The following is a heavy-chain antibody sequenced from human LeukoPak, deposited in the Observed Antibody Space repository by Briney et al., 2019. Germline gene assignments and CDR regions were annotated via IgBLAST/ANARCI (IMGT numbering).Heavy chain of an antibody. J-gene: IGHJ4*02. CDR1: GFTFSSYS. Sequence: GGSLRLSCAASGFTFSSYSMNWVRQAPGKGLEWVSCISKSSSYIDYADSVKGRFTISRDNAKNTLYLQMNTLRAEDTAVYYCARDITNMVRGIIMDWGQGTLVAVSS. CDR2: ISKSSSYI. D-gene: IGHD3-10*01. CDR3: ARDITNMVRGIIMD. V-gene: IGHV3-21*01.